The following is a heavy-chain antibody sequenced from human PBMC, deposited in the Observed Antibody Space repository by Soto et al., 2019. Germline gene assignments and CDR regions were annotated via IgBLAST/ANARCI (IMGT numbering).Heavy chain of an antibody. D-gene: IGHD6-6*01. CDR3: ARVAAARGGGVNWFDP. J-gene: IGHJ5*02. CDR2: IWYDGSNT. CDR1: GFSFSIYG. Sequence: QVQLVESGGGVVQPGRSLRLSCAASGFSFSIYGIHWVRQAPGKGLEWVAVIWYDGSNTQYADSVKGRFTISRDNSKNTVYLQMNSLRVEDTAVYSCARVAAARGGGVNWFDPWGQGTLVTVSS. V-gene: IGHV3-33*01.